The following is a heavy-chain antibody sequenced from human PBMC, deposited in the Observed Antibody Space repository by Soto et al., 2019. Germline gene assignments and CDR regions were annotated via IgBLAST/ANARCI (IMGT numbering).Heavy chain of an antibody. Sequence: QVQLVQSGAEVKKPGSSVKVSCKASGGTFSSYAISWVRQAPGRGLEWMGGIIPIFGTANYAQKFQGRVTITADESTSTAYMELSSLRSEDTAVYYCARDHCISTSCYGRDWFDPWGQGTLVTVSS. J-gene: IGHJ5*02. CDR1: GGTFSSYA. CDR3: ARDHCISTSCYGRDWFDP. V-gene: IGHV1-69*12. CDR2: IIPIFGTA. D-gene: IGHD2-2*01.